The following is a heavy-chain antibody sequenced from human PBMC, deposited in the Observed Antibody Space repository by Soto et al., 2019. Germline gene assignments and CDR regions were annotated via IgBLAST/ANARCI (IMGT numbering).Heavy chain of an antibody. Sequence: QVQLQESGPILVKPSQTLSLNCTVSGGSISSVYNDWSWIRQSPDKGLEWIGHIYDGGSTYNNPSLTSGVTITVDTSKNQFSPQLRSVTAADTAVYYCARGPSGDKVDYWGQGTLVTVSS. V-gene: IGHV4-30-4*01. J-gene: IGHJ4*02. CDR2: IYDGGST. CDR1: GGSISSVYND. D-gene: IGHD7-27*01. CDR3: ARGPSGDKVDY.